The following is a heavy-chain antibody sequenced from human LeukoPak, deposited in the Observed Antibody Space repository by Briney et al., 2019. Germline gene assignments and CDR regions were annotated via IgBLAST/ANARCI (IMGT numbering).Heavy chain of an antibody. CDR3: ARAGCSSTSCYHAAFDI. V-gene: IGHV1-69*06. CDR2: IIPIFGTA. Sequence: SVKVSCKASGGTFSSYAISWVRQAPGQGLEWTGGIIPIFGTANYAQKFQGRVTITADKSTSTAYMELSSLRSEDTAVYYCARAGCSSTSCYHAAFDIWGQGTMVTVSS. CDR1: GGTFSSYA. J-gene: IGHJ3*02. D-gene: IGHD2-2*01.